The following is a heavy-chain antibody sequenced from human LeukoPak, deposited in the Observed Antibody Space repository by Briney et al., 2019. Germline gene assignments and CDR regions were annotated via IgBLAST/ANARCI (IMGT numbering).Heavy chain of an antibody. CDR3: AKAGDYYYDSSGCDAFDI. CDR2: ISGSGHRT. D-gene: IGHD3-22*01. CDR1: GFTFSSYG. Sequence: GGTLRLSCAASGFTFSSYGVSWVRQAPGKGLEWVSGISGSGHRTYYADSVKGRFTISRDNSKSTLYLQMNSLRAEDTAVYYCAKAGDYYYDSSGCDAFDIWGQGTMVTVSS. V-gene: IGHV3-23*01. J-gene: IGHJ3*02.